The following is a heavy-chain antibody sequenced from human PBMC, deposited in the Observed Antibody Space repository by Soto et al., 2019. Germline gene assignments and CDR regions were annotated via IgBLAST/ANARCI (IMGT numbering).Heavy chain of an antibody. D-gene: IGHD7-27*01. J-gene: IGHJ6*03. CDR3: ARGLTYYCYMDV. Sequence: EVQLVESGGDLVQPGGSLRLSCAASGFTFSTYNMNWVRQAPGKGLEWVSYISSSSTTIYYADSVKGRFTISRDNAKDSLYLHMNSLRAEDTAVYYCARGLTYYCYMDVWGKGTTVTVSS. CDR2: ISSSSTTI. V-gene: IGHV3-48*01. CDR1: GFTFSTYN.